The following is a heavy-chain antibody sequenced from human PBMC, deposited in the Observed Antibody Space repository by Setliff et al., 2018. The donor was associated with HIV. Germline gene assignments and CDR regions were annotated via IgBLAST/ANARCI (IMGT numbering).Heavy chain of an antibody. Sequence: SVKVSCKTSGGTLTNYVITWVRQAPGQGLEWMGIIIPMYNTPTYAQKFQGRVTFTADESTSTAYMELSSLSSEDTAVYYCARDQTGIAAAAFGGGSAWSDEGFDIWGQGTMVTVSS. J-gene: IGHJ3*02. D-gene: IGHD6-13*01. CDR2: IIPMYNTP. CDR1: GGTLTNYV. V-gene: IGHV1-69*13. CDR3: ARDQTGIAAAAFGGGSAWSDEGFDI.